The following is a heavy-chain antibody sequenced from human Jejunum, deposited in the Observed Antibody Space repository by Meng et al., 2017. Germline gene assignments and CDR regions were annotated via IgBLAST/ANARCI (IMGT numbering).Heavy chain of an antibody. Sequence: LATQGAGPGLVKPSETLSLTCTVSGGSISRRSYYWGWIRQPPGKGLEWIGSIHYSGSTYYNPPLKRRVSISVDTSKNQFSLKLSSVTAADTALYYCARDPTSVVPVAIRNWFDPWGQGTLVTVSS. V-gene: IGHV4-39*07. CDR3: ARDPTSVVPVAIRNWFDP. D-gene: IGHD2-2*01. J-gene: IGHJ5*02. CDR2: IHYSGST. CDR1: GGSISRRSYY.